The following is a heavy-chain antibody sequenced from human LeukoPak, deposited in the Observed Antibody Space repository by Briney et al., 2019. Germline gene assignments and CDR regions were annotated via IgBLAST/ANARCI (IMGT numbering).Heavy chain of an antibody. D-gene: IGHD6-25*01. J-gene: IGHJ4*02. Sequence: TGGSLRLSCAASGFIFSNYAMSWVRQAPGKGLEWVSAIDSTGAYTWYADSVKGRFTISKHSSKTILYLQVTSLRAEDAAVYFCAKGSAAGRPYYFDYWGQGTLVTVSS. V-gene: IGHV3-23*01. CDR2: IDSTGAYT. CDR1: GFIFSNYA. CDR3: AKGSAAGRPYYFDY.